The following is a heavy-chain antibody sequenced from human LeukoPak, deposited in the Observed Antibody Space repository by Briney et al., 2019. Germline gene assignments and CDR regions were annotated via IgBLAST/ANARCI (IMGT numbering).Heavy chain of an antibody. Sequence: GGSLRLSCAASGFTVSSNYMSWVRQAPGKGLEWVSIIFSGGSTYYADSVKGRFTISRDNSKNTLYLQMNSLRAEDTAVYYCAXXXDMGYCSGXRCYKGYNAMDVWGQGTTVTVSS. CDR3: AXXXDMGYCSGXRCYKGYNAMDV. V-gene: IGHV3-53*01. J-gene: IGHJ6*02. D-gene: IGHD2-15*01. CDR1: GFTVSSNY. CDR2: IFSGGST.